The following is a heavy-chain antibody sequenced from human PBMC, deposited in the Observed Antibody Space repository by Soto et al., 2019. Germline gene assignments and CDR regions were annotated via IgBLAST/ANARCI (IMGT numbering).Heavy chain of an antibody. CDR3: ARQIYDSDTGPNFQYYFDS. CDR2: IDPSDSQT. Sequence: GESLKISCKESGYSFAGYWITWVRQKPGKGLEWMGRIDPSDSQTYYSPSFRGHVTISVTKSITTVFLQWSSLRASDTAMYYCARQIYDSDTGPNFQYYFDSWGQGTPVTVSS. CDR1: GYSFAGYW. V-gene: IGHV5-10-1*01. J-gene: IGHJ4*02. D-gene: IGHD3-22*01.